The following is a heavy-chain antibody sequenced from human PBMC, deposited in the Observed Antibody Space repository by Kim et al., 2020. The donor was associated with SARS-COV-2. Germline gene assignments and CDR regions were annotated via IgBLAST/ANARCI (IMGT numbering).Heavy chain of an antibody. CDR2: T. Sequence: TNSNPSLKSRVTISVDTSKNQFSLKLSSVTAADTAVYYCARGVPAALIDYWGQGTLVTVSS. D-gene: IGHD2-2*01. V-gene: IGHV4-34*01. J-gene: IGHJ4*02. CDR3: ARGVPAALIDY.